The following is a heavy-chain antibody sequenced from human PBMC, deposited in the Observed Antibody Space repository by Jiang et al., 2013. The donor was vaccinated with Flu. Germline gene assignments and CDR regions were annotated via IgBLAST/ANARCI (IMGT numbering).Heavy chain of an antibody. CDR2: IYSGGST. D-gene: IGHD1-26*01. CDR1: GFTVSSNY. CDR3: ARDRGGKYRDAFDI. V-gene: IGHV3-53*04. J-gene: IGHJ3*02. Sequence: GLIQPGGSLRLSCAASGFTVSSNYMSWVRQAPGKGLEWVSVIYSGGSTYYADSVKGRFTISRHNSKNTLYLQMNSLRAEDTAVYYCARDRGGKYRDAFDIWGQGTMVTVSS.